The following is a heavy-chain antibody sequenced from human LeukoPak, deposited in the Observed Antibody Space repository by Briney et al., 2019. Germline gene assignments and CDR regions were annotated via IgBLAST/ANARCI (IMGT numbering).Heavy chain of an antibody. Sequence: GGSLRLSCAASGFTFSTSELNWVRQAPGKGVEWVSHIRDGGATIYDADSVKGRFTISRDNAKNSVYLQMNSLRAEDTALYYCARGSGSSWYFYFDYWGQGTLVTVSS. J-gene: IGHJ4*02. D-gene: IGHD6-13*01. CDR3: ARGSGSSWYFYFDY. CDR1: GFTFSTSE. V-gene: IGHV3-48*03. CDR2: IRDGGATI.